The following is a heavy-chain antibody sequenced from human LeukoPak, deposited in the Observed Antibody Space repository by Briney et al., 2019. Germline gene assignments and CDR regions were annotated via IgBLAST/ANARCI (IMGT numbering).Heavy chain of an antibody. D-gene: IGHD3-9*01. J-gene: IGHJ4*02. V-gene: IGHV3-23*01. CDR2: ITGSGGNT. CDR1: GFTFSNYA. CDR3: ARGYDILGY. Sequence: GASLRLSCAASGFTFSNYAMSWVRQAPGKGLEWVSAITGSGGNTYYADSVKGRFTISRDNSKNTVFLQMNSLRAEDTAVYYCARGYDILGYWGQGTLVTVSS.